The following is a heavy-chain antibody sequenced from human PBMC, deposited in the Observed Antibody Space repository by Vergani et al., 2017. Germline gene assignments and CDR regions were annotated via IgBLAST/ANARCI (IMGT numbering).Heavy chain of an antibody. Sequence: EVQLVQSGAEVKKPGATMKISCKVSGYTFTDHYMHWVKQAPGKGLEWMGLVDLEDGETIYGEMYKCRVTIAADTSTDTAPLELSSLRSEDTAVYYCATPHTVTTGGMEVWGQGTTVIVSS. CDR1: GYTFTDHY. D-gene: IGHD4-17*01. CDR2: VDLEDGET. CDR3: ATPHTVTTGGMEV. J-gene: IGHJ6*02. V-gene: IGHV1-69-2*01.